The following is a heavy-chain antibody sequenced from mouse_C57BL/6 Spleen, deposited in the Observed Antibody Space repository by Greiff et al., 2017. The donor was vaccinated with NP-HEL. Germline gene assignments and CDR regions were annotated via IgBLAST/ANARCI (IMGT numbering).Heavy chain of an antibody. D-gene: IGHD1-1*01. V-gene: IGHV1-69*01. Sequence: QVQLQQPGAELVMPGASVKLSCKASGYTFTSYWMHWVKQRPGQGLEWIGEIDPSDSYTNYNQKFKGKSTLTVDKSSSTAYMQLSSLTSEDSAVYYCARSKGYYGSSYEDYWGQGTTLTVSS. CDR1: GYTFTSYW. J-gene: IGHJ2*01. CDR3: ARSKGYYGSSYEDY. CDR2: IDPSDSYT.